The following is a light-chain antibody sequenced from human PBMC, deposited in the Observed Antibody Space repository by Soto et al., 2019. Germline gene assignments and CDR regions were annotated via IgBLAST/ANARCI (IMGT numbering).Light chain of an antibody. J-gene: IGKJ2*01. CDR1: QSIGRS. CDR3: QQSHNSPRT. CDR2: GVS. Sequence: DIQMTQSPSSLSAYVGDRVTVTCRASQSIGRSLNWYQQKPGKAPKLLIYGVSSLQSGVPSRFSGSGSGTDFTLTITSLQPEDSATYYCQQSHNSPRTFGQGTKVEIK. V-gene: IGKV1-39*01.